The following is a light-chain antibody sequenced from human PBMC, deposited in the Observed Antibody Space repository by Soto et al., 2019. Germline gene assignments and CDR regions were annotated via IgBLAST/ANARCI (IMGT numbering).Light chain of an antibody. CDR2: DTS. CDR1: QSVNSN. CDR3: QPYNNWPLT. Sequence: EIVMTQSPATLSVSPGERATLSCRASQSVNSNLAWYQQKPGQAPRLLIYDTSTRATGVPARFSGSTSWPEFTLTINSLQSEDFAIYYCQPYNNWPLTFGGGTKVDIK. V-gene: IGKV3-15*01. J-gene: IGKJ4*01.